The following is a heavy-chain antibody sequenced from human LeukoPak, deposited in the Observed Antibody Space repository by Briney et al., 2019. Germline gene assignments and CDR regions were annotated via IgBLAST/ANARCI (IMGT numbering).Heavy chain of an antibody. J-gene: IGHJ4*02. CDR1: GFTFDDYV. V-gene: IGHV3-20*04. Sequence: RTGGSLRLSCAASGFTFDDYVMSGVRQAPGKGLGWVSGINWNGGSTGYADYVKGRFTISRDNAKNSLYLQMNSLRAEDTALYYCARGTLRAAANDFDYWGQGTLVTVSS. CDR3: ARGTLRAAANDFDY. CDR2: INWNGGST. D-gene: IGHD6-13*01.